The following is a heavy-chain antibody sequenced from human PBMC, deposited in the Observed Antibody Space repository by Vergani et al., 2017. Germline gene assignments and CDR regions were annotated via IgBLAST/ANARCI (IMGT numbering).Heavy chain of an antibody. Sequence: QLQLQESGPGLVKPSETLSLTCTVSGGSISSSSYYWGWIRQPPGKGLEWIGEIYHSGSTNYNPSLKSRVTISVDKSKNQFSLKLSSVTAADTAVYYCARDYSSSWYYYYYYMDVWGKGTTVTVSS. D-gene: IGHD6-13*01. CDR2: IYHSGST. CDR1: GGSISSSSYY. CDR3: ARDYSSSWYYYYYYMDV. J-gene: IGHJ6*03. V-gene: IGHV4-39*07.